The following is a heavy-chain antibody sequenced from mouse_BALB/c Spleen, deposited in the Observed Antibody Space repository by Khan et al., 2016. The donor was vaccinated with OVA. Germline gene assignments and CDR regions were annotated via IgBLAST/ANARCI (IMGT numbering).Heavy chain of an antibody. J-gene: IGHJ4*01. CDR2: ISSTGGT. CDR1: GYSITSDYA. Sequence: VQLKQSGPGLVKPSQSLSLTCTVTGYSITSDYAWNWIRQFPGNKLEWMGYISSTGGTSSNPSLKSRISVTRDTSKNQFFLQLKSVTTEDTATYYCARSLYDSVGYALDCWGRGTSVTVAS. D-gene: IGHD1-1*01. V-gene: IGHV3-2*02. CDR3: ARSLYDSVGYALDC.